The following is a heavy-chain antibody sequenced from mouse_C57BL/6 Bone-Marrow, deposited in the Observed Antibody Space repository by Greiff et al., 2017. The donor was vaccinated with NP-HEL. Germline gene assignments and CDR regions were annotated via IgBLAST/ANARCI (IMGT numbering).Heavy chain of an antibody. V-gene: IGHV4-1*01. CDR2: INPDSSTI. CDR3: ARRATAQATRAMDY. D-gene: IGHD3-2*02. CDR1: AVDFSRYW. Sequence: AAEAVDFSRYWMSWVRRAPGKGLEWIGEINPDSSTINYAPSLKDKFIISRDNAKNTLYLQMSKVRSEDTALYYCARRATAQATRAMDYWGQGTSVTVSS. J-gene: IGHJ4*01.